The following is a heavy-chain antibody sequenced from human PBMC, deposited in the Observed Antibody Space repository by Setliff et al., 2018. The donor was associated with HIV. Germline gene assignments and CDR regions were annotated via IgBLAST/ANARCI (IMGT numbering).Heavy chain of an antibody. D-gene: IGHD3-3*01. J-gene: IGHJ6*02. CDR2: INPHTGVT. V-gene: IGHV1-2*02. CDR1: GYIFIRYY. Sequence: ASVKVSCKTSGYIFIRYYIFWGRQAPGQGLEWMGNINPHTGVTKYAEKFQGRVTMTRDTSINTIYMELSRLRSDDTAVYYCARDLRDGFEEWFSTLDDGMDVWGQGTTVTVTS. CDR3: ARDLRDGFEEWFSTLDDGMDV.